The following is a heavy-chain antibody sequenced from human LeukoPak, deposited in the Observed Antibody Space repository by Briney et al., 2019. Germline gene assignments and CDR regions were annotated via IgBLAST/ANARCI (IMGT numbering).Heavy chain of an antibody. D-gene: IGHD3-9*01. V-gene: IGHV4-59*01. J-gene: IGHJ3*02. Sequence: PSETLSLTCTVSGGSISSYYWSWIRQPPGKGLEWIGYIYYSGSTNYNPSLKSRVTISVDTSKNQFSLKLSSVTAADTAVYYCARSSYDILTGHSPTDIWGQGTMVTVSS. CDR1: GGSISSYY. CDR2: IYYSGST. CDR3: ARSSYDILTGHSPTDI.